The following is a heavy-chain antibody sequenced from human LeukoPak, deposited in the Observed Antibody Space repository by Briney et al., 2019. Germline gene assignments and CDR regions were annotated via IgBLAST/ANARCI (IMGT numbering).Heavy chain of an antibody. CDR1: GYTFTGYY. D-gene: IGHD6-13*01. CDR2: INPNSGGT. V-gene: IGHV1-2*02. Sequence: ASVKVSCKASGYTFTGYYMHWVRQAPGQGLEWMGWINPNSGGTNYAQKFQGRVTMTRDTSISTAYMELSRLRSDGTAVYYCARERAAAGNAYDYWGQGTLVTVSS. J-gene: IGHJ4*02. CDR3: ARERAAAGNAYDY.